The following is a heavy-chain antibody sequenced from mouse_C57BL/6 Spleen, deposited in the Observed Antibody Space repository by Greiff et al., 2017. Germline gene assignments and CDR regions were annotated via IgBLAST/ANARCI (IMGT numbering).Heavy chain of an antibody. Sequence: EVQLVESGGDLVKPGGSLKLSCAASGFTFSSYGMSWVRQTPDKRLEWVATISSGGSYTYYPDSVKGRFTISRDNAKNTLYLQMSSLKSEDTAMYYCARQGLSTVVAYWYFDVWGTGTTVTVSS. CDR2: ISSGGSYT. D-gene: IGHD1-1*01. CDR3: ARQGLSTVVAYWYFDV. CDR1: GFTFSSYG. J-gene: IGHJ1*03. V-gene: IGHV5-6*01.